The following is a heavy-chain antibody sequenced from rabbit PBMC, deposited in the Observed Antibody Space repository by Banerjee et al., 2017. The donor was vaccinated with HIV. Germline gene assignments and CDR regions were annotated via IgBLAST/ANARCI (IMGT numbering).Heavy chain of an antibody. CDR1: GFDFSSSYY. J-gene: IGHJ4*01. CDR2: IWTGSDDYI. CDR3: ARASYGGYTYVNL. V-gene: IGHV1S45*01. Sequence: EQLEESGGGLVQPEGSLTLTCKASGFDFSSSYYMCWVRQTPGTGQEWIAGIWTGSDDYIYYASRAKGRSTISKTSSTTVTLQMTSLTAADTATYFCARASYGGYTYVNLWGPGTLVTVS. D-gene: IGHD2-1*01.